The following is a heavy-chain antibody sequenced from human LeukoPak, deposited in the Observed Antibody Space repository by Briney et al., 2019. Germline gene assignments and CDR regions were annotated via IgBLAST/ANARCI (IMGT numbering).Heavy chain of an antibody. D-gene: IGHD3-10*01. CDR1: GYTFTGYY. CDR2: INPNSGGT. Sequence: GASVKVSCKASGYTFTGYYMHWVRQAPGQGLEWMGWINPNSGGTNYAQKFQGWVTMTRDTPISTAYMELSRLRSDDTAVYYCAGGVPDYGSGSYYFWFDPWGQGTLVTVSS. J-gene: IGHJ5*02. CDR3: AGGVPDYGSGSYYFWFDP. V-gene: IGHV1-2*04.